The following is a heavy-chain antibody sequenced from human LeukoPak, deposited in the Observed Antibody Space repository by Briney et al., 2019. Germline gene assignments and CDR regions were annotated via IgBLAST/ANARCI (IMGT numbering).Heavy chain of an antibody. Sequence: ASVKVSCKAPGYTFTSYDINWVRQATGQGLEWMGWMNPNSGNTGYAQKFQGRVTITRNTSISTAYMELSSLRSEDTAFYYCARGRVGPSRRTGTMVWFDPWGQGTLVTVSS. CDR1: GYTFTSYD. V-gene: IGHV1-8*01. J-gene: IGHJ5*02. CDR2: MNPNSGNT. D-gene: IGHD1-7*01. CDR3: ARGRVGPSRRTGTMVWFDP.